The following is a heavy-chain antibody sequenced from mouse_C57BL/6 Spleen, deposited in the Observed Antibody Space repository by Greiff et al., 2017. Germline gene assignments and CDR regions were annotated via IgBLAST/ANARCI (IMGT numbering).Heavy chain of an antibody. CDR1: GFTFTDYY. CDR2: IRNKANGYTT. CDR3: ARSPMDY. V-gene: IGHV7-3*01. J-gene: IGHJ4*01. Sequence: EVKLMESGGGLVQPGGSLSLSCAASGFTFTDYYMSWVRQPPGKALEWLGFIRNKANGYTTEYSASVKGRFTISRDNSQSSLYHQMNALRAEDSATDYCARSPMDYWGQGTSVTVSS.